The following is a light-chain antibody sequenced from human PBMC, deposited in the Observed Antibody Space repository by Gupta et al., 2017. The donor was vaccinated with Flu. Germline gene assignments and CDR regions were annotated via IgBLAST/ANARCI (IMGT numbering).Light chain of an antibody. CDR1: QGISSY. V-gene: IGKV1-8*01. CDR3: QQDDSTLPS. J-gene: IGKJ2*01. CDR2: AAS. Sequence: AIRMTQSPSSFSASTGDRVTITCRASQGISSYLAWYQQKPGKAPKLLIYAASTLQSGVPSRFSGSGSGTDFTLTISCLQPEDFATYYCQQDDSTLPSFGQGTKLEIK.